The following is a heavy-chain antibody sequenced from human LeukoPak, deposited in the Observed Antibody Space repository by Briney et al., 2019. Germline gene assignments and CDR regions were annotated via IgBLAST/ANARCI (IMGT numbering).Heavy chain of an antibody. CDR1: SASISSSPYF. CDR2: ISYSGTT. CDR3: ARQFSSWYRNWFDP. J-gene: IGHJ5*02. D-gene: IGHD6-13*01. Sequence: SETLSLTCTVSSASISSSPYFWAWIRQSPGTGLEWIATISYSGTTYYNPSLKSRVTISADTSKNQFSLKLSSVTAADTAVYYCARQFSSWYRNWFDPWGQGTLVTVSS. V-gene: IGHV4-39*01.